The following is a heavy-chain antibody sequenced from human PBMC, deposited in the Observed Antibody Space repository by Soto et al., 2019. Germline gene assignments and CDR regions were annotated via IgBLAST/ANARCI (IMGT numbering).Heavy chain of an antibody. V-gene: IGHV1-18*01. J-gene: IGHJ5*02. Sequence: GASVKVSCKASGYTFTGFGITWVRQAPGQGLEWMGWISAYNGNTHFAQKFQGRVTMTTDTSPSTAYMELRSLRSDDTAVYYCARDSPSKELDPWGQGTLVTVSS. CDR2: ISAYNGNT. CDR1: GYTFTGFG. CDR3: ARDSPSKELDP.